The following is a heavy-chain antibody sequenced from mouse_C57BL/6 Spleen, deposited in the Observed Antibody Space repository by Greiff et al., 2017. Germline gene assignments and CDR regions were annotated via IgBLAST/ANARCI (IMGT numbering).Heavy chain of an antibody. J-gene: IGHJ1*03. D-gene: IGHD1-1*02. CDR2: IYPGDGDT. V-gene: IGHV1-82*01. CDR3: ARDGGYYGYFEV. CDR1: GYAFSSSW. Sequence: QVQLQQSGPELVKPGASVKISCKASGYAFSSSWMNWVKQRPGKGLVWIGRIYPGDGDTNYNGKFKGKATLTADKSSSTAYMQLSSLTSEDSAVYFCARDGGYYGYFEVWGTGTTVTVSS.